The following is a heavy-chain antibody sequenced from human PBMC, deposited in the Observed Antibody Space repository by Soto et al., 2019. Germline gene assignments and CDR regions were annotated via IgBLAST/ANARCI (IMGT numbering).Heavy chain of an antibody. J-gene: IGHJ4*02. CDR1: GGPISSCDYY. V-gene: IGHV4-30-4*01. D-gene: IGHD4-17*01. CDR2: IYYSGST. CDR3: ASLHDGDFAY. Sequence: SETLSLTCTVSGGPISSCDYYWSWIRQPPGKGLEWIGYIYYSGSTYYNPSLKSRVTISVDTSKNQFSLKLSSVTAADTAVYYCASLHDGDFAYWGQGTLVTVSS.